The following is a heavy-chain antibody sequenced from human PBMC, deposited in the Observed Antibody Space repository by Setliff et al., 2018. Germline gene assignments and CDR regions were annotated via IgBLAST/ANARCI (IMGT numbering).Heavy chain of an antibody. CDR1: GDSINSGDYF. Sequence: LSLTCSVSGDSINSGDYFWSWIRQTPGMGLEWIGYISHSGNTYYNPSLKSRVTMSIDTSKNQFSLKLNSVTAADMAVYYCAREQWLDPPGYYYMDVWAKGTTVTVSS. J-gene: IGHJ6*03. D-gene: IGHD6-19*01. V-gene: IGHV4-30-4*08. CDR2: ISHSGNT. CDR3: AREQWLDPPGYYYMDV.